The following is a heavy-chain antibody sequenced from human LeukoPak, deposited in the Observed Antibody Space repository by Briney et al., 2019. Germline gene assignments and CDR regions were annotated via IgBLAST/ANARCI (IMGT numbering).Heavy chain of an antibody. J-gene: IGHJ5*02. Sequence: SETLSLTCTVSGYSISSGYYWGWIRPPPGKGLEWIGSIYHSGSTYYNPSLKSRVTISVDTSKNQFSLKLSSVTAADTAVYYCARGRRGYSYGSNWFDPWGQGTLVTVSS. V-gene: IGHV4-38-2*02. CDR1: GYSISSGYY. D-gene: IGHD5-18*01. CDR2: IYHSGST. CDR3: ARGRRGYSYGSNWFDP.